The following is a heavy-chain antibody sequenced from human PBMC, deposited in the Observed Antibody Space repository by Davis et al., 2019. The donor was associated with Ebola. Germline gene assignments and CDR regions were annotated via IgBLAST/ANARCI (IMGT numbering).Heavy chain of an antibody. CDR2: ISYDGSNK. Sequence: GGSLRLSCGASGFTFSSYAMHWVRQAPGKGLEWVAVISYDGSNKYYADSVKGRFTISRDNSKNTLYLQMNSLRAEDTAVYYCAKGAKYSSGWNHWFDPWGQGTLVTVSS. CDR3: AKGAKYSSGWNHWFDP. V-gene: IGHV3-30-3*01. J-gene: IGHJ5*02. D-gene: IGHD6-19*01. CDR1: GFTFSSYA.